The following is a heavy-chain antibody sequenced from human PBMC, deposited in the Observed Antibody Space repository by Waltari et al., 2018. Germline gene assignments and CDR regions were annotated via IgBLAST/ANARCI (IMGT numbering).Heavy chain of an antibody. Sequence: EVQLVESGGGLVQPGGSLRLSCAASGIIFSDHYMDWVRQAPGKGLEGVSRIAHKPDNYVTRYAASVQGRFTISRDDSKNSLYLQMNSLETEDTALYYCARVGYSSGSEDYWGQGTLVTVSS. CDR3: ARVGYSSGSEDY. D-gene: IGHD5-12*01. CDR1: GIIFSDHY. V-gene: IGHV3-72*01. J-gene: IGHJ4*02. CDR2: IAHKPDNYVT.